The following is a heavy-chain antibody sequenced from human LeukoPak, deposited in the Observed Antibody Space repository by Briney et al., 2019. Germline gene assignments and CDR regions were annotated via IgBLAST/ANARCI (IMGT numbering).Heavy chain of an antibody. CDR1: GFTFSSYA. D-gene: IGHD3-3*01. Sequence: QPGGFLRLSCAASGFTFSSYAMSWVRQAPGEGLEWVSAISGSGGSTYYADSVKGRFTISRDNSKNTLYLQMNSLRAEDTAVYYCAKGTSEWFALDYWGQGTLVTVSS. V-gene: IGHV3-23*01. CDR2: ISGSGGST. CDR3: AKGTSEWFALDY. J-gene: IGHJ4*02.